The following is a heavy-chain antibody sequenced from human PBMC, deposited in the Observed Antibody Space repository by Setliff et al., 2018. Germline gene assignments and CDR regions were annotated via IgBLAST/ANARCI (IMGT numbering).Heavy chain of an antibody. CDR3: ARDRWKVIVNRGDDAFDL. D-gene: IGHD3-22*01. J-gene: IGHJ3*01. V-gene: IGHV3-7*01. CDR2: IKEDGSEK. CDR1: RFTFSNYW. Sequence: PGGSLRLSCAASRFTFSNYWMSWVRQAPGKGLEWVANIKEDGSEKYYVDSVKGRFTISRDNAKSSLDLQMNNLRDEDTAVYCCARDRWKVIVNRGDDAFDLWGQGTMVTVSS.